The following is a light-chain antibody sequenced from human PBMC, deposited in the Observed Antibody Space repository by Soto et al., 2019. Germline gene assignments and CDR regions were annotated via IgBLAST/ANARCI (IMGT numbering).Light chain of an antibody. CDR2: GAS. J-gene: IGKJ2*01. CDR1: QTVTSNY. Sequence: EVVLTQSPGTLSLSPGERATLSCRASQTVTSNYLAWYQQKPGQAPRLLIYGASSRATDIPHRFSGSGSGTDFTLTISRPEPEDFALYYCQQYLSLPVTFGQGTKLEIK. CDR3: QQYLSLPVT. V-gene: IGKV3-20*01.